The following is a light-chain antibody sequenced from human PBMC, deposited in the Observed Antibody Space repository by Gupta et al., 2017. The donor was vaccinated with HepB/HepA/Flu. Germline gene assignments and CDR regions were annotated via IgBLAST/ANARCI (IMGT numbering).Light chain of an antibody. CDR2: AAS. V-gene: IGKV1-39*01. CDR1: QILSGY. Sequence: DIQVTQSLSSLSASVGDTGIITCRESQILSGYLNWYQQKPGKAPTPLIYAASKLWSGVPLRFSGSGSETEYTLTISGLQPEDFATYYCQQSYSAPRTFGQGTKLEI. CDR3: QQSYSAPRT. J-gene: IGKJ2*01.